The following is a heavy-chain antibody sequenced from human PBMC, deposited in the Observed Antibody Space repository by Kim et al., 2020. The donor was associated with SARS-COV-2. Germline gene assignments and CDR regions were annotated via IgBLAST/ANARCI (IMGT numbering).Heavy chain of an antibody. Sequence: GGSLRLSCAASGFTFSSYGMHWVRQAPGKGLEWVAVISYDGSNKYYADSVKGRFTISRDNSKNTLYLQMNSLRAEDTAVYYCAKGEIAAAGTGFDYWGQGTLVTVSS. CDR2: ISYDGSNK. J-gene: IGHJ4*02. CDR1: GFTFSSYG. D-gene: IGHD6-13*01. V-gene: IGHV3-30*18. CDR3: AKGEIAAAGTGFDY.